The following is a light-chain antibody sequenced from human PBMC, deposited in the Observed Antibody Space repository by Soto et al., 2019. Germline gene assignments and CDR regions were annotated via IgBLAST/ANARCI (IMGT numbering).Light chain of an antibody. V-gene: IGLV1-44*01. CDR3: AAWDDSLNGYV. J-gene: IGLJ1*01. Sequence: QSVLTQPPSASGTPGQRVTISCSGSSSNIGSNSVNWYQQLPGTAPKLLIYSNDRRPSGVPDRFSGSKSGTSASLAISGLQSEDEADYYRAAWDDSLNGYVF. CDR2: SND. CDR1: SSNIGSNS.